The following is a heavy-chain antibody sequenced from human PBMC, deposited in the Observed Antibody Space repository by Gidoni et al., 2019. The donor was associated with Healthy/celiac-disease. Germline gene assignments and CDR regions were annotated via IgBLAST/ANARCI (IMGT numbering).Heavy chain of an antibody. V-gene: IGHV3-48*03. CDR3: AGGKGSGSYFPRYFDY. CDR1: GFTFSSYE. D-gene: IGHD3-10*01. J-gene: IGHJ4*02. CDR2: ISSSGSTI. Sequence: EVQLVESGVGLVQPGGSLRLPCAASGFTFSSYEMNWVRQAPGKGLEWVSYISSSGSTIYYADSVKGRYTISRDNAKNSLYLQMNSLRAEDTAVYYCAGGKGSGSYFPRYFDYWGQGTLVTVSS.